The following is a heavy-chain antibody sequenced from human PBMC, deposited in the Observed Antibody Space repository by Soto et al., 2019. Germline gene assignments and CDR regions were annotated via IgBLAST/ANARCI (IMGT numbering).Heavy chain of an antibody. D-gene: IGHD2-2*01. CDR2: ISYDGSNK. Sequence: QVQLVESGGGVVQPGRSLRLSCAASGFTFSSYAMHWFRQAPGKGLEWVAVISYDGSNKYYADSVKGRFTISRDNSKNTLYLQMNSLRAEDTAVYYCARELSRISTRRNWFDPWGQGTLVTVSS. CDR3: ARELSRISTRRNWFDP. CDR1: GFTFSSYA. J-gene: IGHJ5*02. V-gene: IGHV3-30-3*01.